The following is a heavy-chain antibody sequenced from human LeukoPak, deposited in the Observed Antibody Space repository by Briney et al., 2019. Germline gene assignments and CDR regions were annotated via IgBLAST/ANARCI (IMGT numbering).Heavy chain of an antibody. D-gene: IGHD3-22*01. Sequence: PSETLSLTCTVSGGSISNYYWSWIRQPPGRELEWIGYIYHSGSTNYNPSLKSRVTIPVDTSKNQFSLKLSSVTAADTAVYYCARNADDSSSYPYFDYWGQGTLVTVSS. V-gene: IGHV4-59*01. CDR3: ARNADDSSSYPYFDY. J-gene: IGHJ4*02. CDR2: IYHSGST. CDR1: GGSISNYY.